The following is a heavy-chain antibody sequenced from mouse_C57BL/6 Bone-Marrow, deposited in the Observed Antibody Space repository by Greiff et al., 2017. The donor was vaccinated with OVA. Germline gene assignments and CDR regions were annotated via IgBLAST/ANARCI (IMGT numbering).Heavy chain of an antibody. CDR2: INPNKCGT. V-gene: IGHV1-22*01. D-gene: IGHD1-1*01. Sequence: EVQLQQSGTKLVKPGASVKMSCKASGYTFTDYNMPWVKQSHGKSLEWVGYINPNKCGTSYKQKFKGKATLTVNKSSSTAYRELRSLTSEDSAVYYCARRDTTGPHWYFDVWGTGTTVTVSS. CDR3: ARRDTTGPHWYFDV. CDR1: GYTFTDYN. J-gene: IGHJ1*03.